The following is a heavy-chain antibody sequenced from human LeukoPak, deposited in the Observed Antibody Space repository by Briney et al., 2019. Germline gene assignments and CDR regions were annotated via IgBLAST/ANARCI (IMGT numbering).Heavy chain of an antibody. CDR2: IYYSGST. D-gene: IGHD2-21*01. Sequence: SETLSLTCTVSGGSISSYYWSWIRQPPGKGLEWIGYIYYSGSTNYHPSLKSRVTISVDTSKNQFSLKLSSVTAADTAVYYCARGGGGGTWFDPWGQGNLVTVSS. CDR1: GGSISSYY. CDR3: ARGGGGGTWFDP. V-gene: IGHV4-59*01. J-gene: IGHJ5*02.